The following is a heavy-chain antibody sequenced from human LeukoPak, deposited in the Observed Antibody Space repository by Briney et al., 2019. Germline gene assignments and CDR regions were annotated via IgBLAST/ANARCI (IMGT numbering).Heavy chain of an antibody. V-gene: IGHV3-49*04. D-gene: IGHD2-2*01. CDR2: IRSKAYGGTT. Sequence: GRSLRLSCTASGFTFGDYAMSWVRQAPGKGLEWVGFIRSKAYGGTTEYAASVKGRFTISRDDSKSIAYLQMNSLKTEDTAVYYCTREDQHYFDYWGQGTLVTVSS. CDR1: GFTFGDYA. J-gene: IGHJ4*02. CDR3: TREDQHYFDY.